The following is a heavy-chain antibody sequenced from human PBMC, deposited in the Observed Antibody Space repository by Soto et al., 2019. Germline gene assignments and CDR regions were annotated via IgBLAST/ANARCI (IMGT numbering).Heavy chain of an antibody. CDR2: IYYSGST. Sequence: SETLSLTCTVSGCSISSGGYYWSWIRQHPGKGLEWIGYIYYSGSTYYNPSLKSRVTISVDTSKNQFSLKLSSVTAADTAVYYCARIDYGDLDYWGQGTLVTVSS. D-gene: IGHD4-17*01. V-gene: IGHV4-31*03. J-gene: IGHJ4*02. CDR3: ARIDYGDLDY. CDR1: GCSISSGGYY.